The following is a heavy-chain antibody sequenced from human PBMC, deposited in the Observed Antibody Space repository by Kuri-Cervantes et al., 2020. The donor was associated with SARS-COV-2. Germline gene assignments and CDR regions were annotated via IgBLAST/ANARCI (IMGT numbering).Heavy chain of an antibody. V-gene: IGHV4-59*01. J-gene: IGHJ4*02. CDR1: GGSISSYY. CDR2: IYYSGST. CDR3: ARAGYYFDY. Sequence: SETLYLTCTVSGGSISSYYWSWIRQPPGKGLEWIGYIYYSGSTNYNPSLKSRVTISVDTSKNQFSLKLSSVTAADTAVYYCARAGYYFDYWGQGTLVTVSS.